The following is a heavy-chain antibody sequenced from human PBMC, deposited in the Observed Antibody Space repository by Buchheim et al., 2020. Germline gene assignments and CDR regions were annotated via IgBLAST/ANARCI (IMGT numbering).Heavy chain of an antibody. V-gene: IGHV3-23*01. CDR3: AKGGDYLDY. J-gene: IGHJ4*02. CDR1: GFTFRLYG. CDR2: ISGGGETI. Sequence: EVQLLESGGDLVQPGGSLRLSCAASGFTFRLYGVTWVRQAAGKGLEWVSSISGGGETIHYADSVKGRFTISRDNSKNTLYLQMNSLRAEDTAVYYCAKGGDYLDYWGQGTL.